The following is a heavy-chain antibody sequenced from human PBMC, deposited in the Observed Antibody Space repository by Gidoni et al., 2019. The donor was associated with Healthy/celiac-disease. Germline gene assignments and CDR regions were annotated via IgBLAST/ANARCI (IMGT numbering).Heavy chain of an antibody. CDR3: ARLTGAYCSSTSCQSNYYGMDV. CDR1: GYSFTSYW. D-gene: IGHD2-2*01. Sequence: EVQLVQSGAEVKKPGEYLKISCKGSGYSFTSYWIGWVRQMPGKGLEWMGIIYPGDSYTRYSPSFQGQVTISADKSISTAYLQWSSLKASDTAMYYCARLTGAYCSSTSCQSNYYGMDVWGQGTTVTVSS. J-gene: IGHJ6*02. V-gene: IGHV5-51*01. CDR2: IYPGDSYT.